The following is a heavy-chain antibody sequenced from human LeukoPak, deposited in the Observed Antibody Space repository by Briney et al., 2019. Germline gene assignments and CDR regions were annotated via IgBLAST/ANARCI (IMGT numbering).Heavy chain of an antibody. D-gene: IGHD6-13*01. V-gene: IGHV3-11*04. Sequence: GGSLRLSCAASEFTFSNYYMSWMRQAPGKGLEWVSYISYTGETKYYADSVKGRFTVSRDNAKNSLYLQMNSLRAEDTAVYYCARDSRAGSSSWSYNWFDPWGQGTLVTVSS. CDR1: EFTFSNYY. CDR3: ARDSRAGSSSWSYNWFDP. J-gene: IGHJ5*02. CDR2: ISYTGETK.